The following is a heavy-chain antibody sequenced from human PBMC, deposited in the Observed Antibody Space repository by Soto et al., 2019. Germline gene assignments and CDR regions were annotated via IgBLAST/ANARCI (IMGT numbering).Heavy chain of an antibody. D-gene: IGHD3-10*01. CDR1: GFTFSSYA. J-gene: IGHJ5*02. CDR2: ISYDGSNK. V-gene: IGHV3-30-3*01. Sequence: QVQLVESGGGVVQPGRSLRLSCAASGFTFSSYAMHWVRQAPGKGLEWVAVISYDGSNKYYADSVKGRFTISRDNSKNTLYLQMNSLRAEDTAVYYCASWGSMVRGVTGFDPWGQGTLVTVSS. CDR3: ASWGSMVRGVTGFDP.